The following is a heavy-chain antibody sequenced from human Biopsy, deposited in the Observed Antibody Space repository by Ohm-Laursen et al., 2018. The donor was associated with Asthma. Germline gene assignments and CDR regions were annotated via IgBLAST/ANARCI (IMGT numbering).Heavy chain of an antibody. J-gene: IGHJ3*02. CDR2: ISFDGRQT. V-gene: IGHV3-30*18. CDR1: GFSFISYG. Sequence: SLRLSCSASGFSFISYGMHWVRQAQGKGLEGVAVISFDGRQTYYADSVKGRFTISRDNSKNTLYLQMNSLRAEDTAVYYCAKERYYDFWSGYPIWGQGTMVTVSS. D-gene: IGHD3-3*01. CDR3: AKERYYDFWSGYPI.